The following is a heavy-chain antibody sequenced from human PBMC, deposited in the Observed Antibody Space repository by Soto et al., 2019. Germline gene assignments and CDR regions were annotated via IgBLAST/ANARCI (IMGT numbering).Heavy chain of an antibody. J-gene: IGHJ4*02. D-gene: IGHD2-8*02. Sequence: SETLSLTCAVSGGSFSGYYWTWIRQPPGTGLEWIGEINHSGSTNYNPSLKSRVTISVDTSKNQFSLKLTSVTAADTAVYYCARDNITGLFDYWGQRTLVTVSS. CDR3: ARDNITGLFDY. V-gene: IGHV4-34*01. CDR1: GGSFSGYY. CDR2: INHSGST.